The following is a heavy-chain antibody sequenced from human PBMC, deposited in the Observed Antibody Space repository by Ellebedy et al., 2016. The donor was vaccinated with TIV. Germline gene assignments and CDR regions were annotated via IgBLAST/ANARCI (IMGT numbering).Heavy chain of an antibody. D-gene: IGHD5-12*01. V-gene: IGHV1-69*13. CDR3: TRDMVQGMVARYLWFDF. Sequence: ASVKVSCKASGGTFSTYAISWVRQAPGQGLEWLGRIIPMFGVTDTAQMLQGRLTITADESTSTAHMELSSLRSDDTAVYYCTRDMVQGMVARYLWFDFWGQGTLVTVSS. CDR2: IIPMFGVT. CDR1: GGTFSTYA. J-gene: IGHJ4*02.